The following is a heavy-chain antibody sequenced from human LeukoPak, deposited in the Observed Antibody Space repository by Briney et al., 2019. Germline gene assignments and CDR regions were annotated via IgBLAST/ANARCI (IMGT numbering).Heavy chain of an antibody. CDR1: GGSISSYY. D-gene: IGHD2-15*01. CDR2: IYTSGST. J-gene: IGHJ4*02. Sequence: SETLSLTCTVSGGSISSYYWSWIRQPAGKGLEWIGRIYTSGSTNYNPSLKSRVTMSVDTSKNQFSLKLSSVTAADTAVYYCARFYTALLYCSGGSCRPRFDYWGQGTLVTVSS. V-gene: IGHV4-4*07. CDR3: ARFYTALLYCSGGSCRPRFDY.